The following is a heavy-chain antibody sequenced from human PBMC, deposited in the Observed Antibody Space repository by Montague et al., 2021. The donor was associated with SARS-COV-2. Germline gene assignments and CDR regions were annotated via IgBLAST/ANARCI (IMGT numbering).Heavy chain of an antibody. CDR1: GGSFSAYY. CDR2: INHSGTT. CDR3: SRTYRGTFDF. Sequence: SETLSLTCAVYGGSFSAYYWSWIRQPPGRGLEWIGEINHSGTTNYKSSLESRLSMSVDTSKSQFSLNLSSATAADTAVYFCSRTYRGTFDFWGQGILVTVSS. D-gene: IGHD1-7*01. J-gene: IGHJ4*02. V-gene: IGHV4-34*01.